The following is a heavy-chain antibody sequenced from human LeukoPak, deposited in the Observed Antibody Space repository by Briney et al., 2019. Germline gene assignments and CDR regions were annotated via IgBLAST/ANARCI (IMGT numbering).Heavy chain of an antibody. J-gene: IGHJ4*02. CDR2: ISLSGHT. CDR1: GGSISRTNW. D-gene: IGHD1-26*01. V-gene: IGHV4-4*02. CDR3: SRESGAFSPFGY. Sequence: SETLSLTCDVSGGSISRTNWWSWVRQSPGQGLEWIGEISLSGHTNYNPSLQSRVTMSLDESKNQVSMDLASGTDADTAVYYCSRESGAFSPFGYWGQGTLVTVHS.